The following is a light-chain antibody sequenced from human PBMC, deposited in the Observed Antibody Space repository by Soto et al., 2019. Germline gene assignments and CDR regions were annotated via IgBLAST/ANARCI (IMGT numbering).Light chain of an antibody. CDR2: DAS. CDR1: HIVSSD. J-gene: IGKJ1*01. CDR3: QQYYSWPRGT. V-gene: IGKV3-15*01. Sequence: EIVMTRSPATLSVSPGERATLSCRASHIVSSDLAWYQQKPGQAPRLLIFDASTRATGVPARFSGSGSGTEFTLTISSLQSADFATYYCQQYYSWPRGTFGQGTKGDIK.